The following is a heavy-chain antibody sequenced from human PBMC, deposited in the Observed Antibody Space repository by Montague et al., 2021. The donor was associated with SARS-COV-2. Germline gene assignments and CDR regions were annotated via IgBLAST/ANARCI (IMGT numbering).Heavy chain of an antibody. CDR3: ARVSPRWLQFDPYFDY. CDR1: GGSISSYY. V-gene: IGHV4-59*01. D-gene: IGHD5-24*01. CDR2: IYYSGST. Sequence: SETLSLTYTVSGGSISSYYWSWIRQPPGKGLEWIGYIYYSGSTNYNPSLKSRVTISVDTSKNQFSLKLSSVTAADTAVYYCARVSPRWLQFDPYFDYWGQGTLVTVSS. J-gene: IGHJ4*02.